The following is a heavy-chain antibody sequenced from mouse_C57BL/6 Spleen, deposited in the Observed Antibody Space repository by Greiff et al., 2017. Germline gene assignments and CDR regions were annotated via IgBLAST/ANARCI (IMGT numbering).Heavy chain of an antibody. CDR2: IRSKSNNYAT. CDR3: VGYDYGFAY. J-gene: IGHJ3*01. D-gene: IGHD2-4*01. CDR1: GFSFNTYA. Sequence: GGGLVQPKGSLKLSCAASGFSFNTYAMNWVRQAPGKGLEWVARIRSKSNNYATYYADSVKDRFTISRDDSESMLYLQMNNLKTEDTAMYYCVGYDYGFAYWGQGTLVTVSA. V-gene: IGHV10-1*01.